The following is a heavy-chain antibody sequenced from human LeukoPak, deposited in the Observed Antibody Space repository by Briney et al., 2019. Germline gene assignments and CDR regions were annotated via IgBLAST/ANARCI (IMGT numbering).Heavy chain of an antibody. Sequence: GGSLRLSCAASEFTFSRYWMHWVRQAPGKGLVWVSRINSDGSSTTYADSVKGRFTISRDNAKDTLYLQMNSPRAEDTAVYYCARDVRHIIDYWGQGTLVTVSS. CDR1: EFTFSRYW. CDR3: ARDVRHIIDY. V-gene: IGHV3-74*01. CDR2: INSDGSST. J-gene: IGHJ4*02. D-gene: IGHD2-8*01.